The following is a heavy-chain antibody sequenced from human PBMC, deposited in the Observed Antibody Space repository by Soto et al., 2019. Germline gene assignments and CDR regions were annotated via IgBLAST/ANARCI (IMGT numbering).Heavy chain of an antibody. D-gene: IGHD4-17*01. Sequence: DVQLVESGGGLVQPGRSLRLSCAASGFTFDDYAMHWVRQAPGKGLEWVSGISWNSGSIGYADSVKGRFTISRDNAKNSLYLQMNSLRAEDTALYYCAKATSYGDYALGYWGQGTLVTVSS. CDR1: GFTFDDYA. J-gene: IGHJ4*02. CDR3: AKATSYGDYALGY. CDR2: ISWNSGSI. V-gene: IGHV3-9*01.